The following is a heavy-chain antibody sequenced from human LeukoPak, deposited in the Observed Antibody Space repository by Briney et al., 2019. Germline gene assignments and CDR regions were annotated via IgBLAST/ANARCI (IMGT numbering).Heavy chain of an antibody. Sequence: SETLSLTCTVSGGSISSYYWSWIRQPPGKGLEWIGYIYYSGSTYYNPSLKSRVTISVDTSKNQFSLKLSSVTAADTAVYYCARAIYYYDSSGYYSDWDYWGQGTLVTVSS. V-gene: IGHV4-59*12. CDR2: IYYSGST. J-gene: IGHJ4*02. CDR3: ARAIYYYDSSGYYSDWDY. D-gene: IGHD3-22*01. CDR1: GGSISSYY.